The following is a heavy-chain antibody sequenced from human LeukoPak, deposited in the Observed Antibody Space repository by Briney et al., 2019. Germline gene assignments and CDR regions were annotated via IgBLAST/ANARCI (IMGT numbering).Heavy chain of an antibody. J-gene: IGHJ4*02. Sequence: GGSLRLSCAASGFTFRSHAMSWVRQAPGKGLQFVSGLIENGATTYYADSVKGRFTISRDNSKNTLYLQMNSLSADDTAMYYCANEIRPNDYWGQGTLVTVSS. CDR1: GFTFRSHA. CDR3: ANEIRPNDY. V-gene: IGHV3-23*01. D-gene: IGHD4-17*01. CDR2: LIENGATT.